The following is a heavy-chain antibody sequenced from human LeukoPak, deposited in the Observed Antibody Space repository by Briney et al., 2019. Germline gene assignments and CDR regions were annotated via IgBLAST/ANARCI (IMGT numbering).Heavy chain of an antibody. CDR1: GFTFSSYA. V-gene: IGHV3-23*01. D-gene: IGHD6-13*01. Sequence: GGSLRLSCAASGFTFSSYAMSWVRQAPGKGLEWVSAISGSGGSTYYADSVKGRFTISRDNSKNTLYLQMNSLRAEDTAVYYCAKSLSHSSSWYLSHFDYWGQGTLVSVSS. CDR2: ISGSGGST. CDR3: AKSLSHSSSWYLSHFDY. J-gene: IGHJ4*02.